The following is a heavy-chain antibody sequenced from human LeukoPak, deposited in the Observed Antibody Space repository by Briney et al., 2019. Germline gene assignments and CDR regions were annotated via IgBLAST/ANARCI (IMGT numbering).Heavy chain of an antibody. CDR1: GGSISSYY. V-gene: IGHV4-4*07. D-gene: IGHD3-9*01. CDR3: ARALYFDLSYFDY. J-gene: IGHJ4*02. CDR2: IYTSGST. Sequence: SGTLSLTCAVSGGSISSYYWSWIRQPAGKGLEWVGRIYTSGSTNYNPSLKSRVTMSVDTSKNQLSLKLSSVTAAATAVYYCARALYFDLSYFDYWGQGTLVTVSS.